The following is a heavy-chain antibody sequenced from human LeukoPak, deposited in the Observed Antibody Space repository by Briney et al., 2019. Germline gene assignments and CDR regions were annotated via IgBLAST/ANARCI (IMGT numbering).Heavy chain of an antibody. Sequence: ASVKVSCKASGYTFTSYGISWVRQAPGQGLEWIGWISAYNGNTNYAQKLQGRVTMTTDTSTSTAYMELRSLRSDDTAVYYCARVTEYYYGSGSYYRWIRDFDYWGQGTLVTVSS. V-gene: IGHV1-18*01. CDR3: ARVTEYYYGSGSYYRWIRDFDY. CDR2: ISAYNGNT. CDR1: GYTFTSYG. D-gene: IGHD3-10*01. J-gene: IGHJ4*02.